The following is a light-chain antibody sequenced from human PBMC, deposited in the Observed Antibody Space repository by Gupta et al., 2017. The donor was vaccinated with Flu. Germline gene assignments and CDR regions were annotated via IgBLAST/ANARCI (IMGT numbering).Light chain of an antibody. Sequence: SCRASQSVSSHLAWYQQKPGQPPSLLIYDTSTRATGIPARFSGSGSGTELTLTISSLQSEDFAVYYCQQYNSWPFTFGPGTKVEIK. J-gene: IGKJ3*01. V-gene: IGKV3-15*01. CDR1: QSVSSH. CDR2: DTS. CDR3: QQYNSWPFT.